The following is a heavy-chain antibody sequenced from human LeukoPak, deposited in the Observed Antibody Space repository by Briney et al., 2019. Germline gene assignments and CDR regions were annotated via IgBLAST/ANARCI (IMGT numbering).Heavy chain of an antibody. CDR2: ISYDGSNK. D-gene: IGHD3-9*01. CDR1: GFTFSSYG. Sequence: GRSLRLSCAASGFTFSSYGMHWVRQAPGKGLEWVAVISYDGSNKYYADSVKGRFTIFRDNSKNTPYLQMNSLRAEDTAVYYCAKTYDILRGYSPPYFDYWGQGTLVTVSS. CDR3: AKTYDILRGYSPPYFDY. J-gene: IGHJ4*02. V-gene: IGHV3-30*18.